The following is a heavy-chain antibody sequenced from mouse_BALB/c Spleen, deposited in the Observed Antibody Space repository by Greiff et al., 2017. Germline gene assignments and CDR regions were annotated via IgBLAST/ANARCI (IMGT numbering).Heavy chain of an antibody. D-gene: IGHD2-14*01. CDR1: GYTFTSYW. Sequence: QVQLKESGAELAKPGASVKMSCKASGYTFTSYWMHWVKQRPGQGLEWIGYINPSTGYTEYNQKFKDKATLTADKSSSTAYMQLSSLTSEDSAVYYCARSGVRYYAMDYWGQGTSVTVSS. J-gene: IGHJ4*01. CDR2: INPSTGYT. V-gene: IGHV1-7*01. CDR3: ARSGVRYYAMDY.